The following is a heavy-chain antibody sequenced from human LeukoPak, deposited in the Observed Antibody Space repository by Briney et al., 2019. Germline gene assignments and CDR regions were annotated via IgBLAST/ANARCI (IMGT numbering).Heavy chain of an antibody. CDR1: GDSISSYY. CDR2: IYYSGNT. V-gene: IGHV4-59*01. Sequence: SETPSLTCTVSGDSISSYYWSWIRQPPGKGLEWIGYIYYSGNTNYNPSLKGRVTISVDTSKNQFSLKLSSVSAADTAVYYCARASSGSPRMFFDYWGQGALVTVSS. CDR3: ARASSGSPRMFFDY. J-gene: IGHJ4*02. D-gene: IGHD3-10*01.